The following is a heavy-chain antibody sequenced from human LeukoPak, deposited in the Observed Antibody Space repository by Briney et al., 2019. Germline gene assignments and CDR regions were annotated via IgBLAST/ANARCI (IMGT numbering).Heavy chain of an antibody. CDR2: IHYNGNT. CDR3: ARQIVVVENWFDP. Sequence: SETLSLTCTVSGGSIRSFDNYWVWIRQPPGKGLEWIGGIHYNGNTYYYPSLKSRVTISVDTSKNQFSLKLSSVTAADTAVYYCARQIVVVENWFDPWGQGTLVTVSS. D-gene: IGHD3-22*01. CDR1: GGSIRSFDNY. V-gene: IGHV4-39*01. J-gene: IGHJ5*02.